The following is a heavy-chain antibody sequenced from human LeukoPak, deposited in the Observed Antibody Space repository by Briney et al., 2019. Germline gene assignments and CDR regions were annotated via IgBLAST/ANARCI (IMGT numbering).Heavy chain of an antibody. CDR1: GGSISSSSYY. CDR3: ARYTTVVTRYYYYYMDV. V-gene: IGHV4-39*07. D-gene: IGHD4-23*01. J-gene: IGHJ6*03. CDR2: IYYSGST. Sequence: SETLSLTCTVSGGSISSSSYYWGWIRQPPGKGLEWIGSIYYSGSTYYNPSLKSRVTISVDTSKNQFSLKLSSVTAADTAVYYCARYTTVVTRYYYYYMDVWGKGTTVTVSS.